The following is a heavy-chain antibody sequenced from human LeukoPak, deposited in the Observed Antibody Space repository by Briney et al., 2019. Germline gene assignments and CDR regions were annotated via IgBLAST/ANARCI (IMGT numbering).Heavy chain of an antibody. CDR3: ARDRRANSSGWYSRDYYYYYMDV. J-gene: IGHJ6*03. CDR1: GGSISSYY. V-gene: IGHV4-4*07. Sequence: PSETLSLTCTVSGGSISSYYWSWIRQPAGKGLEWIGRIHTSGSTNYNPSLKSRVTISVDKSKNQFSLKLSSVTAADTAVYYCARDRRANSSGWYSRDYYYYYMDVWGKGTTVTVSS. D-gene: IGHD6-19*01. CDR2: IHTSGST.